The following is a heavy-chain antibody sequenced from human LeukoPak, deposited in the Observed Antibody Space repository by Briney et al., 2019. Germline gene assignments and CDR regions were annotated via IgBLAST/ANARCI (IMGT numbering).Heavy chain of an antibody. CDR1: GGTFNIYA. CDR3: ARAAYDYGDPILHFDY. V-gene: IGHV1-69*10. J-gene: IGHJ4*02. Sequence: SVKVSFKASGGTFNIYAISWVRQGPGQGLERMGRIIPIFGVAKYTQKFQGRVTITADNSTSTAYMELSSLRSEDTAVYYCARAAYDYGDPILHFDYWGQGTLVTVSS. CDR2: IIPIFGVA. D-gene: IGHD4-17*01.